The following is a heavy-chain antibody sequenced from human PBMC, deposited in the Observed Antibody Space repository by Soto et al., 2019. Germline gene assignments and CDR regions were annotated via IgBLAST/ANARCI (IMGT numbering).Heavy chain of an antibody. J-gene: IGHJ3*02. CDR3: ARGDSSGYGAFDI. V-gene: IGHV3-30-3*01. D-gene: IGHD3-22*01. CDR2: ISYDGSNK. Sequence: GGSLRLSCAASGFTFSSYAMHWVRQAPGKGLEWVAVISYDGSNKYYADSVKGRFTISRDNSKNTLYLQMNSLRAEDTAVYYCARGDSSGYGAFDIWGQGTMVTVSS. CDR1: GFTFSSYA.